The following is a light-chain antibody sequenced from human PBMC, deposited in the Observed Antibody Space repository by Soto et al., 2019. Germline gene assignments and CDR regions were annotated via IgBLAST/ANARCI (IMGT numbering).Light chain of an antibody. CDR2: DTS. CDR3: LLYNSGARLVV. CDR1: TATVTSGHY. Sequence: QAVVTQQPSLTVSPGGTVTLTCGSSTATVTSGHYPYWFQQKPGQAPRTLIYDTSNKHSWTPARFSGSLLGGKAALTLSGAQAEDEAEYYCLLYNSGARLVVFGGGTKLTVL. J-gene: IGLJ2*01. V-gene: IGLV7-46*01.